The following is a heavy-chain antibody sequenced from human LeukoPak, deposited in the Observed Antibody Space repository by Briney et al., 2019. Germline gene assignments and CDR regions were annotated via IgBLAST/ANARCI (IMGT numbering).Heavy chain of an antibody. Sequence: ASVTVSCKASGGTFSSYAISWVRQAPGQGLEWMGGIIPIFGTANYAQKFQGRVTITADESTSTAYMELSSLRSEDTAVYYCATCGYSYGTGYYYYMDVWGKGTTVTVSS. CDR3: ATCGYSYGTGYYYYMDV. CDR1: GGTFSSYA. CDR2: IIPIFGTA. J-gene: IGHJ6*03. V-gene: IGHV1-69*01. D-gene: IGHD5-18*01.